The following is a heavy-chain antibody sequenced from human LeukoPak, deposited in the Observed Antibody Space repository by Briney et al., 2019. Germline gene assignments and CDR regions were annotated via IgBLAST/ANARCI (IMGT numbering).Heavy chain of an antibody. CDR1: GFTFSSYG. J-gene: IGHJ4*02. CDR2: ISYDGSSK. CDR3: ARAHSYGYELDY. V-gene: IGHV3-30*19. Sequence: PGRSLRLSCAASGFTFSSYGMHWVRQAPGKGLEWVAVISYDGSSKYYADSVKGRFTISRDNSKNTLYLQMNSLRAEDTALYYCARAHSYGYELDYWGQGTLVTVSS. D-gene: IGHD5-18*01.